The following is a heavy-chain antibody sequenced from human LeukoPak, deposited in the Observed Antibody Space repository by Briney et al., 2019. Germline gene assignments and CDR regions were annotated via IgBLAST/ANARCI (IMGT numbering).Heavy chain of an antibody. CDR2: IDTSGRT. CDR1: GGSISRSSNY. V-gene: IGHV4-61*02. J-gene: IGHJ4*02. CDR3: ATVWLGSGEYYFDY. Sequence: PSQTLSLTCSVSGGSISRSSNYWSWIRQPAGKGLEWIGRIDTSGRTNYDFSLRSRVAISVDTSKNQFSLKLSSVTAADTAVYYCATVWLGSGEYYFDYWGQGTLVTVSS. D-gene: IGHD6-19*01.